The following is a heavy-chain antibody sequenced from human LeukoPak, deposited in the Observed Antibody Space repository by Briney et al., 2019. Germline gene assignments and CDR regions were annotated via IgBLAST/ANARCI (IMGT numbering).Heavy chain of an antibody. CDR3: ARRGEPIDY. J-gene: IGHJ4*02. V-gene: IGHV3-66*02. D-gene: IGHD3-16*01. CDR2: IYSGGST. CDR1: GFTVTSNY. Sequence: PGGSLRLSCAAPGFTVTSNYMSWVRQAPGKGLEWVSVIYSGGSTFYADSVKGRFTISRDNSKNTLYLQMNSLRAEDTAVYYCARRGEPIDYWGQGTLVTVSS.